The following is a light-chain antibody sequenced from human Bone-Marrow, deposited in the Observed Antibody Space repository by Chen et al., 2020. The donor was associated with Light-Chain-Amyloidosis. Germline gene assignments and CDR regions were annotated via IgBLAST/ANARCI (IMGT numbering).Light chain of an antibody. Sequence: QSAVTQPASVSGSPGQPITIPCTGTSSDVGSSEFVSWYQQHPGKAPQLIIFDVSNRPSGVSSRFSGSKSGNTASLFISGLQAEDEADYYCCSQTTYSTLKVFGGGTKLTVL. CDR2: DVS. CDR3: CSQTTYSTLKV. J-gene: IGLJ2*01. CDR1: SSDVGSSEF. V-gene: IGLV2-14*03.